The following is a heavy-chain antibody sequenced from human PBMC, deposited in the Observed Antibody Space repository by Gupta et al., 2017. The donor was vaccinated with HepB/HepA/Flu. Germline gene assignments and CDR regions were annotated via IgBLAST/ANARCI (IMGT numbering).Heavy chain of an antibody. CDR2: INPNSGGT. J-gene: IGHJ5*02. V-gene: IGHV1-2*02. Sequence: QVQLVQSGAEVKKPGASVKVSCKASGYTFTGYYMHWVRQAPGQGLEWMGWINPNSGGTNYAQKFQGRVTMTRDTSISTAYMELSRLRSDDTAVYYCARVGGPTSRLRLHPNWFDPWGQGTLVTVSS. D-gene: IGHD3-10*01. CDR3: ARVGGPTSRLRLHPNWFDP. CDR1: GYTFTGYY.